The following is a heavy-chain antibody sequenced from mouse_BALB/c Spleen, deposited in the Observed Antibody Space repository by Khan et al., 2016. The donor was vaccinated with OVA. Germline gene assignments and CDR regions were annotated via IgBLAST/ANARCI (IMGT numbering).Heavy chain of an antibody. CDR1: GFTFSSYA. CDR2: ISSGGNYT. CDR3: ARPYGSTYFFAY. J-gene: IGHJ3*01. V-gene: IGHV5-9-4*01. D-gene: IGHD1-1*01. Sequence: EVELVESGGGLVKPGGSLKLSCAASGFTFSSYAMSWVRQSPEKRLEWVAEISSGGNYTYYPDTVTGRFTISRDNAKHTLYLEMSRLRSEDTAMYYCARPYGSTYFFAYWGQGTLVTVSA.